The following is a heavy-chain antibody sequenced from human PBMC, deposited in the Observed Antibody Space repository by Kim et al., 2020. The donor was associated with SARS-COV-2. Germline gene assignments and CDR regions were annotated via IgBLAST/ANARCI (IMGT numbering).Heavy chain of an antibody. D-gene: IGHD3-16*01. J-gene: IGHJ6*02. CDR1: GYTFTGYY. Sequence: ASVKVSCKASGYTFTGYYIHWVRLAPGQGLEWMGWINTNSGDTNYAQNFQGWVTITRDTSISTAYMELNNLKSDDTAFYFCARGGEDDDEYYYDGLDVWGQGTTVTVSS. CDR3: ARGGEDDDEYYYDGLDV. V-gene: IGHV1-2*04. CDR2: INTNSGDT.